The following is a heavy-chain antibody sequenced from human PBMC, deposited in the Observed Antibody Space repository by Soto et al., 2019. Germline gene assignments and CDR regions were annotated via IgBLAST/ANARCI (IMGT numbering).Heavy chain of an antibody. J-gene: IGHJ4*02. CDR3: ATVRGSGWYSDY. CDR1: GFTFSDNY. CDR2: ISSSSTFT. D-gene: IGHD6-19*01. V-gene: IGHV3-11*06. Sequence: QVQLVESGGGLVRPGGSLRLSCAASGFTFSDNYMSWIRQAPGKGLEWVSYISSSSTFTNYADSVKGRFTISRDNAKKSLYLQMNSLRAEDTAVYYCATVRGSGWYSDYWGQGALVTVSS.